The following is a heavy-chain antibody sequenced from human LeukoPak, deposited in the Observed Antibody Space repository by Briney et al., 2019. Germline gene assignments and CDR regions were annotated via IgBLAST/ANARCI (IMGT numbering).Heavy chain of an antibody. CDR1: GGSFSGYY. J-gene: IGHJ6*02. Sequence: PSETLSLTCAVYGGSFSGYYWSWIRQPPGKGLEWIGEISHSGSTNYNPSLKSRVTISVDTSKNQFSLKLSSVTAADTAVYYCARGLYYYDSSGYYYGYYYYGMDVWGQGTTVTVSS. CDR3: ARGLYYYDSSGYYYGYYYYGMDV. D-gene: IGHD3-22*01. V-gene: IGHV4-34*01. CDR2: ISHSGST.